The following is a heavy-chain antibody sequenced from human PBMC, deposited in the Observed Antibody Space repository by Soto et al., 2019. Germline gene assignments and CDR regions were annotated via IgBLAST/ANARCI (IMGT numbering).Heavy chain of an antibody. CDR3: ARPACESISCSHYFNAGMDV. V-gene: IGHV1-69*01. CDR2: IIVLFGTA. D-gene: IGHD2-2*01. J-gene: IGHJ6*02. CDR1: GGSFSSYA. Sequence: QVQLVQSGAEVKKPGSSVKVSCKASGGSFSSYAITWVRQAPGQALEWMGGIIVLFGTANYAQNFQGRVTITADEPTSTAYVELSSLRSEDTAVYYCARPACESISCSHYFNAGMDVWGQGTTVTVSS.